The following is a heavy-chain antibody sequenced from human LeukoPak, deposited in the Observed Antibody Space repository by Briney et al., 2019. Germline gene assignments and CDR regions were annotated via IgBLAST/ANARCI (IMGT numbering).Heavy chain of an antibody. V-gene: IGHV3-30*18. CDR1: GFTFSSYG. CDR2: ISYDGSNK. D-gene: IGHD1-14*01. Sequence: GRSLRLSCAASGFTFSSYGMHWVRQAPGKGLEWVAVISYDGSNKYYADSVKGRFTISRDNSKNTLYLQMNSLRAEDTAVYYCAKNPLPGTYYGMDVWGQGTTVTVSS. CDR3: AKNPLPGTYYGMDV. J-gene: IGHJ6*02.